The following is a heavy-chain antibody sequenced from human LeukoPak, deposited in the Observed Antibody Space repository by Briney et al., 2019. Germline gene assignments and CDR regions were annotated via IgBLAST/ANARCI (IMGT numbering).Heavy chain of an antibody. J-gene: IGHJ5*02. CDR3: ARARSSSYGKNWFDP. D-gene: IGHD6-6*01. CDR2: INPNSGGT. V-gene: IGHV1-2*06. CDR1: GYTLTGYY. Sequence: ASEKVSCKASGYTLTGYYMHWVRQAPGQGLEWMGRINPNSGGTNYAQKFQGRVTMTRDTSISTAYMELSRLRSDDTAVYYCARARSSSYGKNWFDPWGQGTLVTVSS.